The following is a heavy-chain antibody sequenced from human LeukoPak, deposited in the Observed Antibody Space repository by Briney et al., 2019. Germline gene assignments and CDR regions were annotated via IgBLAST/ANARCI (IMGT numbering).Heavy chain of an antibody. J-gene: IGHJ6*03. CDR2: IYYSGST. V-gene: IGHV4-59*01. CDR1: GGSISSYY. D-gene: IGHD2-2*01. CDR3: ARDRASWGSPNYYYYMDV. Sequence: SETLSLTCTVSGGSISSYYWSWIRQPPGKGLEWIGHIYYSGSTNYNPSLKSRVTISVDTSKNQFSLKLSSVTAADTAVYYCARDRASWGSPNYYYYMDVWGKGTTVTISS.